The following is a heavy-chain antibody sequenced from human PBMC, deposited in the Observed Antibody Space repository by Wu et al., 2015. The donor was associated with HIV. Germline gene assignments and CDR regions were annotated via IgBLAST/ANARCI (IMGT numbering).Heavy chain of an antibody. V-gene: IGHV1-8*01. CDR3: ARGIKGYYDSSGYPFQFDP. J-gene: IGHJ5*02. CDR2: INPKSGNT. CDR1: GYTFTSFG. Sequence: QVQLVQSANEMKKSGTSVRVSCKTFGYTFTSFGVNWVRQAPGRGLEWVGWINPKSGNTFYAQKFRGRVTMTTNTSISTVYMELSSLRSEDTAVYYCARGIKGYYDSSGYPFQFDPWGQGTLVTVSS. D-gene: IGHD3-22*01.